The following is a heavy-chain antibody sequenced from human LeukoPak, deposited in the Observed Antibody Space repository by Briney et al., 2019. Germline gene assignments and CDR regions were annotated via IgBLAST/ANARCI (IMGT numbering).Heavy chain of an antibody. Sequence: SETLSLTCTVSGGSISSYYWSWLRQHPGKGLEWIGYIYYSGSTYYNPSLKSRVTISVDTSKNQFSLKLSSVTAADTAVYYCARALSGDFDPWGQGTLVTVSS. D-gene: IGHD1-1*01. CDR2: IYYSGST. V-gene: IGHV4-59*06. CDR1: GGSISSYY. J-gene: IGHJ5*02. CDR3: ARALSGDFDP.